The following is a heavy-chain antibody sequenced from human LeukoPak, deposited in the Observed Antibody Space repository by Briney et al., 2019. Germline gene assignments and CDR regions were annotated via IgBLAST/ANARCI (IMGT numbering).Heavy chain of an antibody. CDR2: IDGDGNFT. CDR1: RFFSSYW. CDR3: ARGKYYGMDV. V-gene: IGHV3-74*01. Sequence: PGGSLRLSCAVSRFFSSYWMHWVRQVPGKGLVWVSRIDGDGNFTNYADSVKGRFTISRDNAKSTLYLQMNSLNVDDTAVYYCARGKYYGMDVWGQGTTVTVSS. J-gene: IGHJ6*02.